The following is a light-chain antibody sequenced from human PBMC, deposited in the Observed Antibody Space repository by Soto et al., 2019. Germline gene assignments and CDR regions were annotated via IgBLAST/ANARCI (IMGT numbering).Light chain of an antibody. CDR1: TSDVGI. J-gene: IGLJ1*01. CDR2: EVT. V-gene: IGLV2-23*02. Sequence: QSVLTQPASVSGSPGQSITISCSGTTSDVGIVSWYQHHPGKAPELMIHEVTKRPSGVSDRFSGSKSGNSASLTISGLQAEGEADYFCCSFGGSGYVFGTGTKVTVL. CDR3: CSFGGSGYV.